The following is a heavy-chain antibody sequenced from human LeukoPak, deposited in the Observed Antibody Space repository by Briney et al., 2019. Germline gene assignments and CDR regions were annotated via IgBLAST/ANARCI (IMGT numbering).Heavy chain of an antibody. Sequence: GGSLRLSCAASGFTFSSYSMNWVRQAPGKGLEWVSAISGSGGSTYYADSVKGRFTISRDNSKNTLYLQMNSLRAEDTAVYYCAKDRSKIQLWTSRLDYWGQGTLVTVSS. CDR1: GFTFSSYS. CDR3: AKDRSKIQLWTSRLDY. V-gene: IGHV3-23*01. CDR2: ISGSGGST. D-gene: IGHD5-18*01. J-gene: IGHJ4*02.